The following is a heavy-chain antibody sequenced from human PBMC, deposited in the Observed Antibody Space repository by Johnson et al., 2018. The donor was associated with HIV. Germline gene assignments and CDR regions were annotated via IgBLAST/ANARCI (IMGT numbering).Heavy chain of an antibody. CDR3: VRDQGFRVGTIDDDAFDI. Sequence: MLLVESGGGVVRPGGSLRLSCVASGFTFDDYAMSWVRQAPGKGLEWVAGLNWNGGRTGYADSVKGRFTMSRDNAKNSLFLQMNSLRAEESALYYCVRDQGFRVGTIDDDAFDIWGQGTMVTVSS. J-gene: IGHJ3*02. CDR1: GFTFDDYA. V-gene: IGHV3-20*04. CDR2: LNWNGGRT. D-gene: IGHD1-26*01.